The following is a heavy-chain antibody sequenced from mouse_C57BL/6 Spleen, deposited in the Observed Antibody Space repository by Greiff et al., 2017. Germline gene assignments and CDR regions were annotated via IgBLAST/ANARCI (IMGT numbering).Heavy chain of an antibody. V-gene: IGHV1-52*01. Sequence: VQLQESGAELVRPGSSVKLSCTASGYTFTSYWMHWVKQRPIQGLEWIGNIDPSDSETHYNQKFKDKATWTVDKSSSTAYMQLSSLTSEDSAVYYCASYYSNFSFAYWGQGTLVTVSA. CDR1: GYTFTSYW. J-gene: IGHJ3*01. CDR2: IDPSDSET. D-gene: IGHD2-5*01. CDR3: ASYYSNFSFAY.